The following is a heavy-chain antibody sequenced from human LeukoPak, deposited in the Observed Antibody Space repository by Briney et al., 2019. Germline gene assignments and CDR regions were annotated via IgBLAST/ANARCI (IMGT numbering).Heavy chain of an antibody. D-gene: IGHD1-26*01. Sequence: PGGSLRLSCAASGFTFSSYSMNWVRQAPGKGLEWVSYISSSSRTIYYADSVKGRFTISRDNAKNSLYLQMNSLRAEDTAVYYCARDPVRRESYWGQGTLVTVSS. V-gene: IGHV3-48*01. CDR1: GFTFSSYS. CDR2: ISSSSRTI. J-gene: IGHJ4*02. CDR3: ARDPVRRESY.